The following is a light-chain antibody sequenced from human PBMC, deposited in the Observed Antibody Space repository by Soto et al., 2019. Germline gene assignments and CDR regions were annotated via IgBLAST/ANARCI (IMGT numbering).Light chain of an antibody. V-gene: IGKV1-6*01. CDR2: AAS. CDR3: QQRGNWPAT. Sequence: AVQNSPSPSSLSASIRGQVTIPFRASQGIENDLGWYQQKPGKAPKLLIYAASSLQSGVPSRFTGSGSGTDFTLTISSLEPEDFAVYYCQQRGNWPATFGPGTKVDI. J-gene: IGKJ3*01. CDR1: QGIEND.